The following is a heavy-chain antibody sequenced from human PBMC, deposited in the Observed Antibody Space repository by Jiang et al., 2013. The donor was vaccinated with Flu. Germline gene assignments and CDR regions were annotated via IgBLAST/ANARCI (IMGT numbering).Heavy chain of an antibody. J-gene: IGHJ4*02. V-gene: IGHV1-69*06. D-gene: IGHD3-22*01. Sequence: VQLVESGAEVKKPGSSVKVSCKASGGTFSSYAISWVRQAPGQGLEWMGGIIPIFGTANYAQKFQGRVTITADKSTSTAYMELSSLRSEDTAVYYCARGGTSWNYYDSSGYSLDYVGQGTLVTVS. CDR3: ARGGTSWNYYDSSGYSLDY. CDR2: IIPIFGTA. CDR1: GGTFSSYA.